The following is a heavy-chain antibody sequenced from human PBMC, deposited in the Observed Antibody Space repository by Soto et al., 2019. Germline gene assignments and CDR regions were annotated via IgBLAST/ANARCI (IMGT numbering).Heavy chain of an antibody. CDR1: GFTFSDYY. J-gene: IGHJ4*02. V-gene: IGHV3-11*01. CDR2: FSSSGSTI. CDR3: ARDETWLGIAEGWGYFDY. D-gene: IGHD6-13*01. Sequence: QVQLVESGGGLVKPGGSLRLSCAASGFTFSDYYMSWIRQAPGKGLEWVSYFSSSGSTIYYADSVKGRFTISRDNDKNSLYLQMTSLRAEDTAVYYCARDETWLGIAEGWGYFDYWGQGTLVTVSS.